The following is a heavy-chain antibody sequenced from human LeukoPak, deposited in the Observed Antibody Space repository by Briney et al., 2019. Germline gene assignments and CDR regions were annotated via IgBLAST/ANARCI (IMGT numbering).Heavy chain of an antibody. CDR1: GFTFSTFW. CDR3: AKRSIWSQA. D-gene: IGHD3-3*02. Sequence: GGSLSLSCAASGFTFSTFWMHWVRQAPGKGLVWVSRIKSDGSSTDYADSVKGRFTISRDNAKNTLYLQMNSLRAEDTAVYYCAKRSIWSQAWGQGTLVTVSS. J-gene: IGHJ5*02. V-gene: IGHV3-74*01. CDR2: IKSDGSST.